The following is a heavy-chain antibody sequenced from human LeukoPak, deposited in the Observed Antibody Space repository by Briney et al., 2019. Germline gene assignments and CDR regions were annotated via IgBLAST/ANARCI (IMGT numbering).Heavy chain of an antibody. Sequence: PGGSLRLSCAASGFTFSDYYMSWIRQAPGKGLEWVSYITSSGSTIYYADSVKGRFTISRDNAKNSLYLQMNSLRAEEPAVYYCARFRARDSSGWAAIDYWGQGTLVTVSS. CDR2: ITSSGSTI. V-gene: IGHV3-11*04. CDR3: ARFRARDSSGWAAIDY. D-gene: IGHD6-19*01. CDR1: GFTFSDYY. J-gene: IGHJ4*02.